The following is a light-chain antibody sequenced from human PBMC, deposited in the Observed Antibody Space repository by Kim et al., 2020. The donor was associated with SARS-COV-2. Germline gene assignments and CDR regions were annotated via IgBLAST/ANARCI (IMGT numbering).Light chain of an antibody. CDR2: QDS. J-gene: IGLJ2*01. V-gene: IGLV3-1*01. CDR1: KLGDKY. Sequence: VSQGQTASISCCGDKLGDKYACWYQQRPGQSPVLVIYQDSTRASGIPERFSGSNSGNTATLTISGTQAMDEADYYCQAWDSSHVVFGGGTQLTVL. CDR3: QAWDSSHVV.